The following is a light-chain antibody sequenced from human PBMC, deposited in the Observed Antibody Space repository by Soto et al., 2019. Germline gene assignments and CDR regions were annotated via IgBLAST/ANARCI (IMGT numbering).Light chain of an antibody. CDR2: GAS. V-gene: IGKV3-15*01. Sequence: ETAMTQSPVTLSLSPGERATLSCRASQTVGDNVAWYRQKPGQPPSLLIYGASTRAPGVPARFSGSGSGTDFILTISSLQSEXFGFYFCQQYNNWPLGTFGQGTRVEI. CDR1: QTVGDN. J-gene: IGKJ1*01. CDR3: QQYNNWPLGT.